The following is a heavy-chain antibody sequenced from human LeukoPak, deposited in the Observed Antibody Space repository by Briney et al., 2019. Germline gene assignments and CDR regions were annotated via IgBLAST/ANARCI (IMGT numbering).Heavy chain of an antibody. Sequence: RTGGSLRLSCAASGFTFSAYWMTWVRQAPGKGLEWVANINEGGNVKFYVDSVKGRFTISRDNTKISLHLQMYSLRAEDTAVYYCARVGKNGWDFDHWGQGTLVTVSS. CDR3: ARVGKNGWDFDH. CDR2: INEGGNVK. J-gene: IGHJ4*02. D-gene: IGHD6-19*01. V-gene: IGHV3-7*01. CDR1: GFTFSAYW.